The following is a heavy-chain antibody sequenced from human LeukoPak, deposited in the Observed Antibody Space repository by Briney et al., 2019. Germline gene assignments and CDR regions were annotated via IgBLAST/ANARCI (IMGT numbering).Heavy chain of an antibody. CDR3: ARQIIAAGKNYYGMDV. CDR1: GGSISSYY. CDR2: IYTSGST. V-gene: IGHV4-4*07. D-gene: IGHD6-13*01. Sequence: PSETPSLTCTVSGGSISSYYWTWIRQPAGKGLEWIGRIYTSGSTNYNPSLKSRVTMSVDTSNNQFSLNLSSVTAADTAVYYCARQIIAAGKNYYGMDVWGQGTTVTVSS. J-gene: IGHJ6*02.